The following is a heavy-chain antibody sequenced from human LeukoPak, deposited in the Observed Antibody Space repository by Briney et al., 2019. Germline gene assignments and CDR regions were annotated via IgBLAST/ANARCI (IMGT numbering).Heavy chain of an antibody. D-gene: IGHD2-15*01. CDR2: MSFSGGST. CDR3: AKNGDRGAYCTGGTCYPYFYYYMDV. Sequence: GGSLRLSCAASGFTFSSYAMSWVRQAPGKGLEWVSGMSFSGGSTYYADSVKGRFTISRDNSKNTLYLQMNSLRAEDTAIYYCAKNGDRGAYCTGGTCYPYFYYYMDVWGKGTTVTI. J-gene: IGHJ6*03. CDR1: GFTFSSYA. V-gene: IGHV3-23*01.